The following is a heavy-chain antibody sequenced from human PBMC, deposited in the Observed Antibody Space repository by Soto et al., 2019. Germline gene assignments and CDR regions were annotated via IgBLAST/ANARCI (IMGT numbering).Heavy chain of an antibody. CDR2: ISAYNGNT. V-gene: IGHV1-18*01. CDR3: ARPVYYYDSSGYQQYYFDY. Sequence: ASVKVSCKASGYTFTSYGISWVRQAPGQGLEWMGWISAYNGNTNYAQKLQGRVTMTTDTSTSTAYMELRSLRSDDTAVYYCARPVYYYDSSGYQQYYFDYWGQGTLVTVSS. D-gene: IGHD3-22*01. CDR1: GYTFTSYG. J-gene: IGHJ4*02.